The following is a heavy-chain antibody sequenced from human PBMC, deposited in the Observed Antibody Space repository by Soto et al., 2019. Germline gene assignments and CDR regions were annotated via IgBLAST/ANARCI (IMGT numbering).Heavy chain of an antibody. V-gene: IGHV3-30*18. CDR3: AKSHPDTWIDY. D-gene: IGHD5-18*01. Sequence: GGSLRLSCAASGFTFSDYGIDWIRQAPGKGLEWVAVISHEGGTQYYADSVKGRFTISRDNSKNTLYLQMNSLRAEDTAVYYCAKSHPDTWIDYWGQGTLVTVSS. CDR1: GFTFSDYG. J-gene: IGHJ4*02. CDR2: ISHEGGTQ.